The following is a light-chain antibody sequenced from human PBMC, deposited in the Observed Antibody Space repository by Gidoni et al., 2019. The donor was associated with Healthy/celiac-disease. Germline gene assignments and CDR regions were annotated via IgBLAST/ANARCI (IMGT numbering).Light chain of an antibody. CDR3: QQRSNWPLT. V-gene: IGKV3-11*01. CDR2: AAS. CDR1: QSVSSY. Sequence: EIVLTQSPATLSLSPGDRATLSCRASQSVSSYLAWYQQKPGQAPRLLIYAASNRATGIPARFSGSGSGTDFTLTISSLEPEDFAVYYCQQRSNWPLTFGGGTKVRSN. J-gene: IGKJ4*01.